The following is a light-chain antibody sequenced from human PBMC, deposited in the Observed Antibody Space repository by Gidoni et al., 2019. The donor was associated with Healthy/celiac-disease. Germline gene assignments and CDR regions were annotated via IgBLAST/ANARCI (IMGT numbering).Light chain of an antibody. CDR1: NIGSKN. Sequence: SYELTQPLSVSVALGQTARITCGGNNIGSKNVHWYQQKPGQAPVLVIYRDSNRPSGIPERFSGSNSGNTATLTIRRAQAGDEADYYCQVWDSSTVLFGGGTKLTVL. CDR2: RDS. J-gene: IGLJ2*01. CDR3: QVWDSSTVL. V-gene: IGLV3-9*01.